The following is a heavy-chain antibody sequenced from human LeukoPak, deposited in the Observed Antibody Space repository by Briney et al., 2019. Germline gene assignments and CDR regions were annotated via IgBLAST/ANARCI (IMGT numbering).Heavy chain of an antibody. CDR3: TTSITGVDY. CDR2: IKSKTDGGTT. Sequence: GGSLRHSCAASGFTFSSYAMSWVRQAPGKGLEWVGRIKSKTDGGTTDYAAPVKGRFTISRDDSKNTLYLQMNSLKTEDTAVYYCTTSITGVDYWGQGTLVTVSS. J-gene: IGHJ4*02. D-gene: IGHD3-16*01. V-gene: IGHV3-15*01. CDR1: GFTFSSYA.